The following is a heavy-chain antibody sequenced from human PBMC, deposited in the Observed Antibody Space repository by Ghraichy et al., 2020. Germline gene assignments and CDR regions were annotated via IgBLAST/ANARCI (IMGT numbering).Heavy chain of an antibody. V-gene: IGHV3-23*01. Sequence: ETLSLTCAASGFTFSSYAMSWVRQAPGKGLEWVSAISGSGGSTYYADSVKGRFTISRDNSKNTLYLQMNSLRAEDTAVYYCAKGRETTSRWGQGTLVTVSS. J-gene: IGHJ4*02. D-gene: IGHD4-17*01. CDR2: ISGSGGST. CDR3: AKGRETTSR. CDR1: GFTFSSYA.